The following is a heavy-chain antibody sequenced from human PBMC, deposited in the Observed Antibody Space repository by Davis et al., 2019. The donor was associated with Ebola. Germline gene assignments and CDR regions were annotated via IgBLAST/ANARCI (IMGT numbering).Heavy chain of an antibody. V-gene: IGHV4-34*01. CDR1: GGSFSGYY. CDR2: INHSGST. D-gene: IGHD4-17*01. J-gene: IGHJ4*02. CDR3: ARREIDGDYVQDS. Sequence: SETLSLTCAAYGGSFSGYYWSWIRQPPGKGLEWIGEINHSGSTNYNPSLKSRVTISVDTSKNQFSLKLSSVTAADTAVYYCARREIDGDYVQDSWGQGTLVTVSS.